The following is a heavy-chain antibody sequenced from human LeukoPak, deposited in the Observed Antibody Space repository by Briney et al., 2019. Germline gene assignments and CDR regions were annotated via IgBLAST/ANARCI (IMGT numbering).Heavy chain of an antibody. V-gene: IGHV2-70*04. CDR3: ARKSSGYYFDY. J-gene: IGHJ4*02. CDR2: IDWDVEK. D-gene: IGHD3-22*01. CDR1: GFSLSISGMR. Sequence: SGPTLVNPTQTLTLTCTFSGFSLSISGMRVSWIRQPPGKALEWLARIDWDVEKFYSTSLKTRLTISKDTSKNQVVLTMTNMDPVDTATYYCARKSSGYYFDYWGQGTLVTVSS.